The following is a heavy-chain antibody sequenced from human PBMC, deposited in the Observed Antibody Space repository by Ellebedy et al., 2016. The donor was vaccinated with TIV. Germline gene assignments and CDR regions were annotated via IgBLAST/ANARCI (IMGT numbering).Heavy chain of an antibody. J-gene: IGHJ6*02. CDR3: ARGQTDKFGGYKSGYYYYGMDV. D-gene: IGHD5-24*01. CDR2: ISSSGSTI. CDR1: GFTFSSYE. Sequence: PGGSLRLSCAASGFTFSSYEMNWVRQAPGKGLEWVSYISSSGSTIYYADSVKGRFTISRDNAKNSLYLQMNSLRAEDTAVYYCARGQTDKFGGYKSGYYYYGMDVWGQGTTVTVSS. V-gene: IGHV3-48*03.